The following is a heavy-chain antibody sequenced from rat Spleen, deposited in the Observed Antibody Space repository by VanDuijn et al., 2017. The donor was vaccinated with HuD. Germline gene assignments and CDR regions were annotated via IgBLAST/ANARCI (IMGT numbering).Heavy chain of an antibody. CDR3: ARSVFDY. J-gene: IGHJ2*01. V-gene: IGHV5-17*01. CDR1: GFTFSDCA. Sequence: EVQLVESGGGLVQPGNSLKLSCAASGFTFSDCAMAWVRQSPKKGLEWVATINYDGSSTYYRDSVKGRFTISRDNAKSTLYLQMDSLRSEDTATYYCARSVFDYWGQGVMVTVSS. CDR2: INYDGSST.